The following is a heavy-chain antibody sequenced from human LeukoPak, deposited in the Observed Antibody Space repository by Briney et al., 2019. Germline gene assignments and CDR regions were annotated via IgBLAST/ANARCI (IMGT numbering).Heavy chain of an antibody. CDR2: IYTSGST. D-gene: IGHD3-22*01. J-gene: IGHJ4*02. CDR1: VGSISSGSYY. Sequence: SQTLSLTCTVSVGSISSGSYYWSWIRQPAGKGLEWIGRIYTSGSTNYNPSLKSRVTISVDTSKNQFSLKLSSVTAADTAVYYCARDRFGYYYDSSGYYLDYWGQGTLVTVSS. CDR3: ARDRFGYYYDSSGYYLDY. V-gene: IGHV4-61*02.